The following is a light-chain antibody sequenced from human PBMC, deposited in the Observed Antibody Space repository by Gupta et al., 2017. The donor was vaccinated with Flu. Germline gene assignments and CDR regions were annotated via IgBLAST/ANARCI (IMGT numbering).Light chain of an antibody. V-gene: IGKV3-11*01. CDR1: QSVSSY. CDR2: DAS. CDR3: QQRSNWPPG. J-gene: IGKJ5*01. Sequence: EIVLTQSPAPLSLFPGERATLSCRASQSVSSYLAWYQQKPGQAPRLLIYDASNRATGIPARFSGSGSGTDFTLTISSLEPEDFAVFYCQQRSNWPPGFGQGTRLEIK.